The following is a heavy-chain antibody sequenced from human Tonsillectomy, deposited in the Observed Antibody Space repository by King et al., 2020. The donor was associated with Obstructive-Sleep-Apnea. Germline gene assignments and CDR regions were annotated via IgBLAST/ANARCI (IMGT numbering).Heavy chain of an antibody. J-gene: IGHJ6*02. V-gene: IGHV3-30-3*01. CDR3: ARRTSGRGWYGDYYYYGMDV. CDR1: GFIFSSYD. Sequence: VQLVESGGGVVQPGRSLRLSCAASGFIFSSYDMHWVRQAPGKGLEWLAVLSYDGSNKYYADSVKGRFTISRDNSKNTLYLQMNSLRAEDTAVYYCARRTSGRGWYGDYYYYGMDVWGQGTTVTVSS. D-gene: IGHD6-19*01. CDR2: LSYDGSNK.